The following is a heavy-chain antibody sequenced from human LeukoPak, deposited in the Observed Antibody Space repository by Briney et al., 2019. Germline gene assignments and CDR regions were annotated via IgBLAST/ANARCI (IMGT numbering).Heavy chain of an antibody. V-gene: IGHV1-2*02. CDR1: GFTFTAYY. J-gene: IGHJ5*02. CDR3: VRDRPHNWFDP. Sequence: ASVKVFCKASGFTFTAYYLHWVRQAPGQGLEWMGLIKPNTGDTKYAQNFQGRVSMTRDTSITTAYMELSGLRSDDTAVYYCVRDRPHNWFDPWGQGTLVTVSS. CDR2: IKPNTGDT.